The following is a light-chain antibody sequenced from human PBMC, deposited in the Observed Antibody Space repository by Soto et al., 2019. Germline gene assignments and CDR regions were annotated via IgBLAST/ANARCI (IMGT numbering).Light chain of an antibody. CDR3: SSYISSSTV. Sequence: QSALTQPASVSGSPGQSITTSCTGTSSDVGDYNYVSWYQHHPGKAPKLMIYEVSNRPSGVSNRFSGSKSGNTASLTISGLQAEDEADYYCSSYISSSTVFGGGTKLTVL. J-gene: IGLJ2*01. CDR2: EVS. V-gene: IGLV2-14*01. CDR1: SSDVGDYNY.